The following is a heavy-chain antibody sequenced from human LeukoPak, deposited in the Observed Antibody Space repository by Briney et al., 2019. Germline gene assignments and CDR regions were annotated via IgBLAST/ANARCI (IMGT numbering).Heavy chain of an antibody. J-gene: IGHJ4*02. CDR2: ISSSSYI. V-gene: IGHV3-21*01. CDR3: ARDRVSLYYFDY. Sequence: TGGSLRLSCAASGFTFSSYAMSWVRQAPGKGLEWVSSISSSSYIYYADSVKGRFTISRDNAKNSLYLQMNSLRAEDTAVYYCARDRVSLYYFDYWGQGTLVTVSS. CDR1: GFTFSSYA. D-gene: IGHD3-10*01.